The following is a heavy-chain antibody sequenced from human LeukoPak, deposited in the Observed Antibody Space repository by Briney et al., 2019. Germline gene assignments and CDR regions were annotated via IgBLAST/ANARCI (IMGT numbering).Heavy chain of an antibody. V-gene: IGHV4-39*07. J-gene: IGHJ4*02. CDR2: IYSNGNT. CDR1: GGSISSSGHY. D-gene: IGHD4-17*01. Sequence: SETLSLTCSVSGGSISSSGHYWGWIRQSPEKGLDWIGSIYSNGNTYYNPSVKSRVTISVDTSKNQFSLKLTSVTAAQTAVYYCARSATVTTGYFDYWGQGALVTVSS. CDR3: ARSATVTTGYFDY.